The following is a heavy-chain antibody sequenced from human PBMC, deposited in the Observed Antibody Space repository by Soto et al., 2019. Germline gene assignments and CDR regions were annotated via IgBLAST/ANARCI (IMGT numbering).Heavy chain of an antibody. CDR3: ARDRREVVGNDAFDF. V-gene: IGHV1-69*12. CDR2: LTPIFDAP. J-gene: IGHJ3*01. D-gene: IGHD2-15*01. CDR1: GGPFSGHT. Sequence: HVQLMQSGAAVKKPGSSVKVSCKSSGGPFSGHTMNWVRQAPGQGLEWMGGLTPIFDAPIYAQNFRGRVTITADEPASTAYMELSSLTSEDTAVYYCARDRREVVGNDAFDFWGQGTMVTVSS.